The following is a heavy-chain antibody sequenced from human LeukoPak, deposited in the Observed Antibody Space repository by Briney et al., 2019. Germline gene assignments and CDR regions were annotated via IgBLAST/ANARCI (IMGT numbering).Heavy chain of an antibody. V-gene: IGHV3-7*01. D-gene: IGHD6-13*01. CDR2: IKEDGSIK. CDR1: GFTFSWYW. J-gene: IGHJ4*02. CDR3: ARIGYSSSSIDY. Sequence: GVSLRLSCAASGFTFSWYWMSWVRQAPGKGLEWVANIKEDGSIKYYVDSVKGRLTISKDNAKSSVYLQVNSLRAEDTALYYCARIGYSSSSIDYWGQGTLVTVSS.